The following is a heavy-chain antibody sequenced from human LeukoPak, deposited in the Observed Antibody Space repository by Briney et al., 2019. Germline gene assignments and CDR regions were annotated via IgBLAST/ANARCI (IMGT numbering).Heavy chain of an antibody. J-gene: IGHJ4*02. Sequence: GGSLRLSCEVSGFTFNDYTMHWVRQAPGKGLEWVSLISWDSSGTYYAKSVKGRFTISRDNSKSTVYLQMNSLRPEDTAVYYCARPSPPGDGYNPCDYWGPGALVIVSS. D-gene: IGHD5-24*01. CDR2: ISWDSSGT. V-gene: IGHV3-43*01. CDR1: GFTFNDYT. CDR3: ARPSPPGDGYNPCDY.